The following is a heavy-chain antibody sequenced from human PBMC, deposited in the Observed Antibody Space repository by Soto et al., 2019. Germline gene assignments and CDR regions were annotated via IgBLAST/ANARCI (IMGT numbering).Heavy chain of an antibody. CDR1: GFTFSSYA. CDR2: IKSKTDGGTT. CDR3: TTDPVTMIVVVPSSG. J-gene: IGHJ4*02. Sequence: PGGSLRLSCAASGFTFSSYAMYWVRQAPGKGLEWVGRIKSKTDGGTTDYAAPVKGRFTISRDDSKNTLYLQMNSLKTEDTAVYYCTTDPVTMIVVVPSSGWGQGTLVTVSS. V-gene: IGHV3-15*07. D-gene: IGHD3-22*01.